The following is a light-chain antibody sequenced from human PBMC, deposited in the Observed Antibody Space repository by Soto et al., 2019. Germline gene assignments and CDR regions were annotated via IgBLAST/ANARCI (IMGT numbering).Light chain of an antibody. CDR3: QQSYSTPRT. V-gene: IGKV1-39*01. CDR2: AAS. CDR1: QSISSY. Sequence: DIQMTQSPSSLSASVRDRVTITCRASQSISSYLNWYQQKPGKAPQLLIYAASSLQSGVPSRFSGSGSGTDFTLTISSLQPEDFATCYCQQSYSTPRTFGQGTKVEIK. J-gene: IGKJ1*01.